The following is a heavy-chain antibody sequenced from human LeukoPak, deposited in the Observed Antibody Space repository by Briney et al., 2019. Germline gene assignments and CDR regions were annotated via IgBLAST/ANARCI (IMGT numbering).Heavy chain of an antibody. V-gene: IGHV3-53*01. J-gene: IGHJ4*02. D-gene: IGHD1-14*01. CDR1: GFTVITND. Sequence: GGSLLLSFSASGFTVITNDMTWVRRAPGKGVEWVSVLYSDGNTKYADSVQGRFTISRDNSKNTLYLEMNSLSPDDTAVYYCARGVEPLAANTLAYWGQGTLVTVSS. CDR2: LYSDGNT. CDR3: ARGVEPLAANTLAY.